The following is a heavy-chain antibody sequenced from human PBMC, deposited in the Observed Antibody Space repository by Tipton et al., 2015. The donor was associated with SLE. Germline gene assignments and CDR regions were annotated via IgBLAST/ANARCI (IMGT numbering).Heavy chain of an antibody. V-gene: IGHV5-51*03. Sequence: QLVQSGPEVKEPGEALQISCKTSGYSFTNSWIVWFRHMPGKGLECMGMIDPSDSDTRYNPSFQGHGAMSIDRSTITAYLQWRSLKASDTAMYFCARRLVQTVFDYWGQGTLVTVAS. CDR3: ARRLVQTVFDY. CDR1: GYSFTNSW. D-gene: IGHD3-16*01. CDR2: IDPSDSDT. J-gene: IGHJ4*02.